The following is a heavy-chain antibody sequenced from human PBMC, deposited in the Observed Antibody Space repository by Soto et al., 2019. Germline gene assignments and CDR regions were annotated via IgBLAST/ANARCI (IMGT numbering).Heavy chain of an antibody. CDR2: IKSKTDGGTT. D-gene: IGHD3-3*01. J-gene: IGHJ3*02. V-gene: IGHV3-15*01. Sequence: GGSLRLSCAASGFTFSNAWMSWVRQAPGKGIEWVGRIKSKTDGGTTDYAAPVKGRFTISRDDSKNTLYLQMNSLKTEDTAVYYCTTESKPDTIFGVVITMTNAFDIWGQGTMVTVSS. CDR3: TTESKPDTIFGVVITMTNAFDI. CDR1: GFTFSNAW.